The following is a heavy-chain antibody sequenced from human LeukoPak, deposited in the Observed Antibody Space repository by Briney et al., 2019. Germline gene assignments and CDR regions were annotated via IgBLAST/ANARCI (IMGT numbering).Heavy chain of an antibody. CDR3: TNRGADYYGSLSASYYFDH. V-gene: IGHV3-49*04. CDR2: IRSKANAETR. J-gene: IGHJ4*02. D-gene: IGHD3-10*01. CDR1: GFNFGDYA. Sequence: GRSLRLSCRASGFNFGDYAMSWVRQAPGKGLEWIGFIRSKANAETRDYAASVKGRFFISRDDSNRIAYLQMDSLKTEDTAVYYCTNRGADYYGSLSASYYFDHWGQGTLVTVSS.